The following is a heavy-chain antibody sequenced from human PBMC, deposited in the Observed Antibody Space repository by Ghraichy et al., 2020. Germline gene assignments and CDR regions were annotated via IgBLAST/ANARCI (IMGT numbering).Heavy chain of an antibody. CDR3: MKGGWFSTFDI. Sequence: GGSLRLSCVTSGFSFVHFAMTWVRQAPGKGLEWVSGISDNGETTYYADSVRGHFTTSRDNSKNTLYLQMNSLTVDDTAIYYCMKGGWFSTFDIWGQGTLVTVSP. J-gene: IGHJ3*02. D-gene: IGHD6-19*01. CDR1: GFSFVHFA. CDR2: ISDNGETT. V-gene: IGHV3-23*01.